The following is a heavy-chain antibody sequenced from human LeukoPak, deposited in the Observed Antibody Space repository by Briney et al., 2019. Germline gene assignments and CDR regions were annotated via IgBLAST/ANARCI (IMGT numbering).Heavy chain of an antibody. CDR2: TNPNSGGT. CDR3: ARDRYSSSWSTNNWFDP. D-gene: IGHD6-13*01. Sequence: ASVKVSCKASGYTXTGYYMHRVRQAPGQGLEWMGWTNPNSGGTNYAQKFQGRVTMTRDTSISTAYMELSRLRSDDTAVYYSARDRYSSSWSTNNWFDPWGQGTLVTVSS. CDR1: GYTXTGYY. J-gene: IGHJ5*02. V-gene: IGHV1-2*02.